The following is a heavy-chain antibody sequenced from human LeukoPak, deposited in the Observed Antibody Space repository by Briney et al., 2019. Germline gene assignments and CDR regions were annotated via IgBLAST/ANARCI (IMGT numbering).Heavy chain of an antibody. V-gene: IGHV3-30*02. Sequence: GGSLRLSCAASGFTFDDYAMHWVRQAPGKGLEWVAFIRYDGSNKYYADSVKGRFTISRDKSKNTLYLQMNSLRAEDTAVYYCAKGVRGYSYGFDYWGQGTLVTVSS. CDR3: AKGVRGYSYGFDY. CDR1: GFTFDDYA. J-gene: IGHJ4*02. D-gene: IGHD5-18*01. CDR2: IRYDGSNK.